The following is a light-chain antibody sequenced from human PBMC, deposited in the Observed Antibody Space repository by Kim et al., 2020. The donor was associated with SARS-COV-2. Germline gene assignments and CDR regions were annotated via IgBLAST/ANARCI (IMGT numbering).Light chain of an antibody. J-gene: IGKJ1*01. CDR3: QTRT. Sequence: PSTLSASVGDRVTITGRASQSISSWLAWYQQKPGKAPKLLIYKASSLESGVPSRFSGSGSGTEFTLTISSLQPDDFATYYCQTRTFGQGTKVDIK. CDR2: KAS. CDR1: QSISSW. V-gene: IGKV1-5*03.